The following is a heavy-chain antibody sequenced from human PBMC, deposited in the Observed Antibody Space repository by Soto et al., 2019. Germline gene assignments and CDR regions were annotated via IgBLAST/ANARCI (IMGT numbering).Heavy chain of an antibody. Sequence: QVQLVESGGGVVQPGRSLRLSCAASGFTFSDYAMHWVRQAPGKGLEWVASIWFDGATKYYAYSVKGRFTISRDNSKNTVYLQMNSLRAEDSALYHCGRGGFSTNWRFDYWGQGTLVAVSS. CDR3: GRGGFSTNWRFDY. J-gene: IGHJ4*02. V-gene: IGHV3-33*01. D-gene: IGHD6-13*01. CDR2: IWFDGATK. CDR1: GFTFSDYA.